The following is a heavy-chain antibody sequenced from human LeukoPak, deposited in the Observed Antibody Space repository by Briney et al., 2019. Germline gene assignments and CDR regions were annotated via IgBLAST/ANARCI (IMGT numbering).Heavy chain of an antibody. J-gene: IGHJ2*01. V-gene: IGHV3-33*06. CDR3: AKERGGQDWDFDL. D-gene: IGHD3-10*01. CDR1: GLNFNDND. Sequence: GGSLSLSCAASGLNFNDNDMDWVRQAPGKGLEWLVVIWDDGSNKYYAESVKGRFTISRDISKNMLYLQMNSLRVEDTAVYYCAKERGGQDWDFDLWGRGTLVTVSS. CDR2: IWDDGSNK.